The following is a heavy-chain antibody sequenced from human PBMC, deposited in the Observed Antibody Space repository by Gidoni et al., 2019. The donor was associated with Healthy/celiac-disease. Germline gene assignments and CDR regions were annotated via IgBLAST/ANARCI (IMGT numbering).Heavy chain of an antibody. V-gene: IGHV3-33*01. Sequence: QVQLVESGGGVVQPGRSLRLSCSASGFTFSSYGMHWVRQAPGKGLEWVAVIWYDGSNKYYADSVKGRFTISRDNSKNTLYLQMNSLRAEDTAAYYCAREIRRHDYVDYWGQGTLGTVSS. CDR2: IWYDGSNK. CDR1: GFTFSSYG. CDR3: AREIRRHDYVDY. J-gene: IGHJ4*02.